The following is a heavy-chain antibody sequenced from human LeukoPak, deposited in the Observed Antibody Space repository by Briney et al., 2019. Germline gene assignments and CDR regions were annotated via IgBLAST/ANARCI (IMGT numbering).Heavy chain of an antibody. J-gene: IGHJ5*02. CDR3: ARDAVGCSGGSCYYWDSFDP. D-gene: IGHD2-15*01. V-gene: IGHV1-3*01. CDR2: INAGNGNT. CDR1: GYTFTSYA. Sequence: ASVKVSCKASGYTFTSYAMHWVRQAPGQRLEWMGWINAGNGNTKYSQKFQGRVTITSDTSASTAYMDLSSLRSEDTAVYSCARDAVGCSGGSCYYWDSFDPWGQGTLVTVSS.